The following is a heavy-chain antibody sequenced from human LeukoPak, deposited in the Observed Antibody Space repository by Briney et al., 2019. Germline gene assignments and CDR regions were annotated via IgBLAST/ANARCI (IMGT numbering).Heavy chain of an antibody. CDR1: GFTFSSYE. CDR3: ARDPYSGNYGAYYYYYMDV. CDR2: ISSSGSTI. Sequence: GGSLRLSCAASGFTFSSYEMNWVRQAPGKGLEWVSYISSSGSTIYYADSVKGRFTISRDNAKNSLYLQMDSLRVEGTAEYYCARDPYSGNYGAYYYYYMDVWGKGTTVTVSS. V-gene: IGHV3-48*03. D-gene: IGHD1-26*01. J-gene: IGHJ6*03.